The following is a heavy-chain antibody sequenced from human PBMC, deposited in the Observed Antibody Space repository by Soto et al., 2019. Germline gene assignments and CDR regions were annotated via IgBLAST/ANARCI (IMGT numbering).Heavy chain of an antibody. Sequence: GGSLRLSCAASGSTLSSYWMYWVRQAPGKGLVWVSRIHNTGTSTSYADSVKGRFTISRDNTKNTLHLQMNGLRAEDTAVYYCAVRGGDTPPCDYWGQGTLVTVSS. CDR1: GSTLSSYW. D-gene: IGHD2-15*01. CDR3: AVRGGDTPPCDY. CDR2: IHNTGTST. V-gene: IGHV3-74*01. J-gene: IGHJ4*02.